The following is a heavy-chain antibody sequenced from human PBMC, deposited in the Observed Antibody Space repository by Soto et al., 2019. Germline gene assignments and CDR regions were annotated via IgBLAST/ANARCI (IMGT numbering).Heavy chain of an antibody. CDR1: GYSFTRYG. Sequence: ASVKVSCKASGYSFTRYGIAWARQAPGQGLEWMGRINTYNGNTNYAQNLQGRVTLTTDTSTSTAYMELTSLRSNDTAIYYCAMVDVYVTPSPQDVWGQGTTVTVSS. CDR3: AMVDVYVTPSPQDV. D-gene: IGHD3-16*01. CDR2: INTYNGNT. V-gene: IGHV1-18*01. J-gene: IGHJ6*02.